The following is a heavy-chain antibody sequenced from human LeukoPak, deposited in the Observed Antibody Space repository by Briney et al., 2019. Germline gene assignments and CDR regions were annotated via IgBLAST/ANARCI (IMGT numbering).Heavy chain of an antibody. CDR2: IRYDGSNK. D-gene: IGHD5-12*01. V-gene: IGHV3-30*02. J-gene: IGHJ4*02. CDR1: GFTFSSYG. Sequence: GGSLRLSCAASGFTFSSYGMHWVRQAPGKGLEWVAFIRYDGSNKYYADSVKGRFTISRDNSKNTLYLQMNGLRVEDTAVYYCAKDMQTWPRFPDYWGQGTLVTVSS. CDR3: AKDMQTWPRFPDY.